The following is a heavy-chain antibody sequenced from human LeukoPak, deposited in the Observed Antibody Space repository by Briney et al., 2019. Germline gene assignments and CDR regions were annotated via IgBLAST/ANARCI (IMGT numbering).Heavy chain of an antibody. V-gene: IGHV4-59*01. CDR1: GGSISSYY. CDR2: IYYSGST. CDR3: ARSFPAAILDMEFDY. Sequence: SETLSLTCTVSGGSISSYYWSWIRQPPGKGLEWIGYIYYSGSTNYNPSLKGRVTISVDTSKNQFSLKLSSVTAADTAVYYCARSFPAAILDMEFDYWGQGTLVTVSS. D-gene: IGHD2-2*02. J-gene: IGHJ4*02.